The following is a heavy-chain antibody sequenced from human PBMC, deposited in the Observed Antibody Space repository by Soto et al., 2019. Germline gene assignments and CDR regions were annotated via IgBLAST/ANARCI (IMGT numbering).Heavy chain of an antibody. V-gene: IGHV3-30-3*01. D-gene: IGHD4-17*01. CDR2: ISYDGSNK. Sequence: PGGSLRLSCAASGFTFSSYAMHWVRQAPGKGVEWVAVISYDGSNKYYADSVKGRFTISRDNSKNTLYLQMNSLRAEDTAVYYCARDGVPYGDYVHLGYWGQGTLVTVSS. CDR3: ARDGVPYGDYVHLGY. CDR1: GFTFSSYA. J-gene: IGHJ4*02.